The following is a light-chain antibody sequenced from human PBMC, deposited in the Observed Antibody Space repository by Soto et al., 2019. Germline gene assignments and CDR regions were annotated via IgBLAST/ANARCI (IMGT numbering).Light chain of an antibody. CDR3: QQYNSYLLT. V-gene: IGKV1-5*01. CDR2: DAS. J-gene: IGKJ3*01. Sequence: DIQMTQSPSTLSASVGDRVTITCRASQSISRSLAWYQQKPGKAPNLLIYDASSLESGVASRFSGSGFGTEFTLTISSLQPDDFATYYCQQYNSYLLTFGPGTTVDI. CDR1: QSISRS.